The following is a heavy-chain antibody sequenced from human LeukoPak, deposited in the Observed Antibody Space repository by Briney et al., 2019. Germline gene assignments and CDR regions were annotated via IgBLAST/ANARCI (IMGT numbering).Heavy chain of an antibody. D-gene: IGHD3-3*01. CDR3: VRDWHHYDFDS. CDR2: IRGSGGST. V-gene: IGHV3-23*01. CDR1: GFTFSSYG. Sequence: GGSLRLSCAASGFTFSSYGMSWVRQAPGKGLEWVSSIRGSGGSTDYADSVKGRFTISRDNSKNTLSLQMNSLRAEDTAMYYCVRDWHHYDFDSWGQGTLVTVSS. J-gene: IGHJ5*01.